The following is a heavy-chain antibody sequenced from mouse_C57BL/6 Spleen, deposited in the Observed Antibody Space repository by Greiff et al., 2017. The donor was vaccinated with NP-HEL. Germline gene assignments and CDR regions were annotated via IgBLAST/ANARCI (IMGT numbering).Heavy chain of an antibody. D-gene: IGHD2-4*01. CDR2: INPYNGGT. CDR1: GYTFTDYY. V-gene: IGHV1-19*01. Sequence: EVQRVESGPVLVKPGASVKMSCKASGYTFTDYYMNWVKQSHGKSLEWIGVINPYNGGTSYNQKFKGKATLTVDKSSSTAYMELNSLTSEDSAVYYCAGQLGLRPFAYWGQGTLVTVSA. CDR3: AGQLGLRPFAY. J-gene: IGHJ3*01.